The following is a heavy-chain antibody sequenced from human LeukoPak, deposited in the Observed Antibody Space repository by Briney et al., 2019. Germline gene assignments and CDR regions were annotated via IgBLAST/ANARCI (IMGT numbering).Heavy chain of an antibody. Sequence: GGSLRLSCAASGFTFNHYAMSWVRQAPGKGLEWVSAISGSGGSTYYADSVKGRFTISRDNSKNTLFLQMNSLRAEDTAVYYCAKDRSCTGSSCNVGSWGQGTMVTVSS. J-gene: IGHJ3*01. CDR3: AKDRSCTGSSCNVGS. CDR1: GFTFNHYA. D-gene: IGHD2-2*01. CDR2: ISGSGGST. V-gene: IGHV3-23*01.